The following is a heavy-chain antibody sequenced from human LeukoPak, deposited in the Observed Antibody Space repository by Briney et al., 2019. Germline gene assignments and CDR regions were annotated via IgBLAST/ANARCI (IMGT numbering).Heavy chain of an antibody. V-gene: IGHV3-23*01. J-gene: IGHJ5*02. D-gene: IGHD6-13*01. CDR3: AKDAGSSWRNWFDP. Sequence: GGSLRLSCEASGFTFSNYAMSWVRQAPGKGLEWVSTFSASGRNTYYADSVEGRFTISRDNSKNTLYLQMTSLRAEDTAVYYCAKDAGSSWRNWFDPWGQGTLVTVSS. CDR2: FSASGRNT. CDR1: GFTFSNYA.